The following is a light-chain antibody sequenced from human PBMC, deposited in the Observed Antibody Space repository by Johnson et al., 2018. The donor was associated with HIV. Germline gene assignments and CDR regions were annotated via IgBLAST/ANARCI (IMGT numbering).Light chain of an antibody. J-gene: IGLJ1*01. V-gene: IGLV1-51*02. Sequence: QSVLTQPPSVSAAPGQKVTISCSGSSSNIGNNYVSWYQQLPGTAPTLLIYENNKRPSGIPDRFSGSKSGTSATLGITGLQTGDEADYYCGTWDSSLSAYVFGTGTKVTVI. CDR1: SSNIGNNY. CDR2: ENN. CDR3: GTWDSSLSAYV.